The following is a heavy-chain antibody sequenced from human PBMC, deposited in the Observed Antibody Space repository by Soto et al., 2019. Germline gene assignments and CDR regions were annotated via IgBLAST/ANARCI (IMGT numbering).Heavy chain of an antibody. D-gene: IGHD3-22*01. J-gene: IGHJ3*01. CDR1: DDSLSSYH. Sequence: QVQLQESGPGLVKPSETLTLTCSVSDDSLSSYHWSWIRQPPAKGLEWIASISYGGSANYNPSLKSRVIVSLDTSKSQFALSLASVTAADTAMYYCAKSDRMRPYDLFDVWGQGTMVTVSS. CDR2: ISYGGSA. CDR3: AKSDRMRPYDLFDV. V-gene: IGHV4-59*01.